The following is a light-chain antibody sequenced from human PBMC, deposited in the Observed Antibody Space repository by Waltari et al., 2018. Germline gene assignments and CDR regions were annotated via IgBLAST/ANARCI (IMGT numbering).Light chain of an antibody. CDR3: GSYTLINTLVV. Sequence: QSALTQPASVSGSPGQSITISCTGTSSDVGGYNYVSWYQQHPGKATKLILYGVSNRPSGVSARFSGSKSGNTASLTVSGLQAEDEAYYYCGSYTLINTLVVFGGGTKVTVL. CDR1: SSDVGGYNY. CDR2: GVS. V-gene: IGLV2-14*01. J-gene: IGLJ3*02.